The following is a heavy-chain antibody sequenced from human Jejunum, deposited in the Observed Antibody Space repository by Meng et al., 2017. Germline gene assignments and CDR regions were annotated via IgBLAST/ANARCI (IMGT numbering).Heavy chain of an antibody. Sequence: GGSLRLSCVASEFSFSAYHMSWIRQIPGKGLEWISYISSSAGTIYYTDSVKGRFTISRDNAKNTLYLQLNSLRAEDTAMYYCAGSPSAFDIWGQGTMVTVSS. CDR1: EFSFSAYH. CDR3: AGSPSAFDI. J-gene: IGHJ3*02. CDR2: ISSSAGTI. D-gene: IGHD1-26*01. V-gene: IGHV3-11*01.